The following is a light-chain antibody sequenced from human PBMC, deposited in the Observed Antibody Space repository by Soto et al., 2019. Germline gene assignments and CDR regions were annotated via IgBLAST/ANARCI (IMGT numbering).Light chain of an antibody. V-gene: IGKV3-15*01. CDR3: QHYNNWLGT. CDR2: GAS. Sequence: EIVVTQSPALLSVSPGERVTLSCRASQSVISSIAWYQQKLGQAPRLLICGASTGATGIPARFSGSGSGTEFFLTISSLQSEDFAMYYCQHYNNWLGTFGGGTKVDIK. J-gene: IGKJ4*01. CDR1: QSVISS.